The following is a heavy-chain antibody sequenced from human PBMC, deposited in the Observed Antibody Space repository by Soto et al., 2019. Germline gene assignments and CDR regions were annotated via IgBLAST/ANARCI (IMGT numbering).Heavy chain of an antibody. D-gene: IGHD4-17*01. Sequence: QVQLVQSGAEVKKPGSSVKVSCKASGGSFNTYGISWVRQAPGQGLEWMGGFLPVFTTAKYAQKFQGRVSITADESTYTAYMELSSLRSEDTDVYFCARDGVDVSRTTVRHGTLHIWGKGTVVTVFS. CDR2: FLPVFTTA. CDR3: ARDGVDVSRTTVRHGTLHI. V-gene: IGHV1-69*01. CDR1: GGSFNTYG. J-gene: IGHJ3*02.